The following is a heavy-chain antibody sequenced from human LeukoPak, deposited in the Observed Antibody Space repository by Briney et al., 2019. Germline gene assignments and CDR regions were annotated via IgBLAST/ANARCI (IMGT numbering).Heavy chain of an antibody. CDR3: ARAGTPYNYYYDSSGYPFDY. CDR2: ISSSGSTI. CDR1: GFTFSSYE. J-gene: IGHJ4*02. V-gene: IGHV3-48*03. Sequence: GGSLRLSCAASGFTFSSYEMNWVRQAPGKGLEWVSSISSSGSTIYYADSVKGRFTISRDNAKNSLYLQVNSLRAEDTAVYYCARAGTPYNYYYDSSGYPFDYWGQGTLVTVSS. D-gene: IGHD3-22*01.